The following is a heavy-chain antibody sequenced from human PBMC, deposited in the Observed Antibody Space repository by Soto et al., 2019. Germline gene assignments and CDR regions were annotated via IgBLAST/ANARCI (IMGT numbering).Heavy chain of an antibody. CDR3: ARVVGSSRPLQYYYYGMDV. D-gene: IGHD3-10*01. J-gene: IGHJ6*02. CDR2: ISYDGSNK. V-gene: IGHV3-30-3*01. Sequence: QVQLVESGGGVVQPGRSLRLSCAASGFTFSSYAMHWVHQAPGKGLEWVAVISYDGSNKYYADSVKGRFTISRDNSKNTLYLQMNSLRAEDTAVYYCARVVGSSRPLQYYYYGMDVWGQGTTVTVSS. CDR1: GFTFSSYA.